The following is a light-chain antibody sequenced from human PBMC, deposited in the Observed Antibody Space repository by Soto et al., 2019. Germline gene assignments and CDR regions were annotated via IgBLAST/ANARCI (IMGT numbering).Light chain of an antibody. CDR1: SSDVGGYNY. CDR3: SSYTSSSTYG. Sequence: QSALTQPASVSGSPGQSITISCTGTSSDVGGYNYVSWYQQHPGKAPKLMIYDVSNRPSGVSNRFSGSKSGNTASLTISGIQAEDEADYYCSSYTSSSTYGFGTGTKLTV. V-gene: IGLV2-14*01. CDR2: DVS. J-gene: IGLJ1*01.